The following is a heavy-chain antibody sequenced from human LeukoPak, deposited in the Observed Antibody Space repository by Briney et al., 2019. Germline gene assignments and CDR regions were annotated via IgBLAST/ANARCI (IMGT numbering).Heavy chain of an antibody. Sequence: SVKVSCKASGGTFSSYAISLVRQAPGQGLEWMGGIIPIFGTANYAQKFQGGVTITTDESTSTAYMELSSLRSEDTAVYYCARFDSSGWPYFDYWGQGTLVTVSS. D-gene: IGHD6-19*01. CDR2: IIPIFGTA. CDR1: GGTFSSYA. V-gene: IGHV1-69*05. J-gene: IGHJ4*02. CDR3: ARFDSSGWPYFDY.